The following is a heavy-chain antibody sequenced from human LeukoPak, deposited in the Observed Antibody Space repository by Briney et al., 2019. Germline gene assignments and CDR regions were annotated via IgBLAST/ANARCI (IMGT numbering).Heavy chain of an antibody. J-gene: IGHJ6*02. CDR3: ARENRIDYGDSYYYYGMDV. V-gene: IGHV1-18*01. CDR1: GYTFTSYG. Sequence: ASVKVSCKASGYTFTSYGISWVRQAPGQGLEWMGWISAYNGNTNYAQKLQGRVTMTTDTSTSTAYMELRSLRSDDTAVYYCARENRIDYGDSYYYYGMDVWGQGTTVTVSS. CDR2: ISAYNGNT. D-gene: IGHD4-17*01.